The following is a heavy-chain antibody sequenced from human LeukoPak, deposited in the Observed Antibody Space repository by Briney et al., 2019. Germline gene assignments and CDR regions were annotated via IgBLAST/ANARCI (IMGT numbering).Heavy chain of an antibody. CDR2: IYHSGST. CDR1: GGFISSGGYS. V-gene: IGHV4-30-2*01. Sequence: SETLSLTCAVSGGFISSGGYSWSWIRQPPGKGLEWIGYIYHSGSTYYNPSLKSRVTISVDRSKNQFSLKLSSVTAADTAVYYCARLYGDYDYWGQGTLVTVSS. CDR3: ARLYGDYDY. J-gene: IGHJ4*02. D-gene: IGHD4-17*01.